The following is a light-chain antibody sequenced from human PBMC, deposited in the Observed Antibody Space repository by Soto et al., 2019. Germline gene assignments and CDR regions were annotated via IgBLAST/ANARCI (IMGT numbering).Light chain of an antibody. CDR2: DVS. V-gene: IGLV2-11*01. J-gene: IGLJ1*01. Sequence: QSALTQPRSVSGSPGQSITISCTGTSSDVGGYNYVSWYRQHPGKAPKLMIYDVSERPSGVPDRFSGSKSGNTASLTISGLQAEDEADYYYCSYAGSYTHYVFGTGTKVTVL. CDR3: CSYAGSYTHYV. CDR1: SSDVGGYNY.